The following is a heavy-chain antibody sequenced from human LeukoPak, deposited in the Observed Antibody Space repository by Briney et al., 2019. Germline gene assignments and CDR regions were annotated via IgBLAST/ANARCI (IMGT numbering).Heavy chain of an antibody. CDR1: GYAFINYG. CDR3: ARVSTNSRVAGYDPQWYFDL. Sequence: ASVKVSCKASGYAFINYGFSCVRQAPGQGLEWMGWISAYNGNTNYLRKFQGRVTMTTDTSTNTVYMELRSLRSGDTAVYYCARVSTNSRVAGYDPQWYFDLWGRGTPVTVSP. J-gene: IGHJ2*01. D-gene: IGHD5-12*01. V-gene: IGHV1-18*04. CDR2: ISAYNGNT.